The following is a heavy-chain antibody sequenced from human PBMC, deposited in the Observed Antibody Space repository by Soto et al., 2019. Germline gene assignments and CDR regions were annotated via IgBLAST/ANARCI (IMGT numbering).Heavy chain of an antibody. D-gene: IGHD6-13*01. J-gene: IGHJ4*01. CDR2: ISYGGST. CDR3: ARHSFEGISWYYPLDY. V-gene: IGHV4-39*02. CDR1: GGSINSSKY. Sequence: SETLSLTCSVSGGSINSSKYWAWVRQSPGRGLEWIGTISYGGSTYYNPSLQSRVTISVDAAKNHLALRLISATAADTSTYFWARHSFEGISWYYPLDYWGPGTLVTVSS.